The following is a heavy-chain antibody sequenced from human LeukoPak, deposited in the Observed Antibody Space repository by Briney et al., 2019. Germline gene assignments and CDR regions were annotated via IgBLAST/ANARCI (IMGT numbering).Heavy chain of an antibody. J-gene: IGHJ4*02. D-gene: IGHD3-10*01. CDR2: IRSKANSYAT. CDR1: GFTFSGSA. CDR3: TRLRGSGSYYYFDY. Sequence: GGSLKLSCAASGFTFSGSAMHWVRQASGKGLEWVGRIRSKANSYATAYAASVKGRFTISRDDSENTAYQQMSSLEAEDTAVYYCTRLRGSGSYYYFDYWGQGTLVTVSS. V-gene: IGHV3-73*01.